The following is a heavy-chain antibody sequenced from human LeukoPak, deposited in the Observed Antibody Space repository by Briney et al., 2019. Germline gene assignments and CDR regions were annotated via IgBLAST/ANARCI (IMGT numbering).Heavy chain of an antibody. D-gene: IGHD3-22*01. CDR1: GGAFSSFA. CDR3: ASVNYYDSSGNYRLDY. CDR2: IIPIFGTS. J-gene: IGHJ4*02. Sequence: SVKVSCKASGGAFSSFAISWVRQAPGQGLEWMGGIIPIFGTSNYAQKFQGRVTITADESTSTAYMELSSLRSEDTAVYYCASVNYYDSSGNYRLDYWGQGTLVTVSS. V-gene: IGHV1-69*13.